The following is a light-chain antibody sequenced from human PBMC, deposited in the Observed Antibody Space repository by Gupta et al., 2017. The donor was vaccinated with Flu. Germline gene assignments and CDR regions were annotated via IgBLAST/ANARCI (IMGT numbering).Light chain of an antibody. J-gene: IGKJ2*01. V-gene: IGKV4-1*01. CDR2: WAS. Sequence: DNVMMQYPDYLPVSLGERATINCKSCQSVLYSSNNKNYLAWYQQKPGQPPKLLIYWASTRESGVPDRFSGSGSATDFTLTISSLQAEDVAVYYCQQYYNTPYTFGQGTKLEIK. CDR3: QQYYNTPYT. CDR1: QSVLYSSNNKNY.